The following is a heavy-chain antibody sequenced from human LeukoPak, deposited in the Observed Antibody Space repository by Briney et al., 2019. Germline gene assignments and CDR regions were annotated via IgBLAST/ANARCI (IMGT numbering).Heavy chain of an antibody. CDR2: IWYDGSKK. Sequence: GGSLRLSCAASGFTFSSYGIHWVRQAPGKGLEWVAVIWYDGSKKYYADSVKGRLTISRDNSKNTLYLQMNSLRAEDTAVYYCARDPSGHEGFDYWGQGTLVTVSS. CDR1: GFTFSSYG. CDR3: ARDPSGHEGFDY. D-gene: IGHD2-15*01. V-gene: IGHV3-33*01. J-gene: IGHJ4*02.